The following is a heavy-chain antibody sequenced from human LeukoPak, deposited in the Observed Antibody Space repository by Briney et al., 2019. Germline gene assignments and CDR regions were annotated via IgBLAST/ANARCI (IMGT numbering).Heavy chain of an antibody. D-gene: IGHD5-18*01. Sequence: GGSLRLSCTGSGFTFSKYAMSWVRQAPGKGLEWVSGTSDRGDYTYYADSVKGRFTISRDNSKNTLYLQMNSLRAEDTAVYYCAKYARTAMVGSQDYWGQGTLVTVSS. V-gene: IGHV3-23*01. J-gene: IGHJ4*02. CDR1: GFTFSKYA. CDR2: TSDRGDYT. CDR3: AKYARTAMVGSQDY.